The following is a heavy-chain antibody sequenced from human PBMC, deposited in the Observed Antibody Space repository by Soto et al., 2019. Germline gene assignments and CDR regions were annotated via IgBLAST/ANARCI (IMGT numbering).Heavy chain of an antibody. V-gene: IGHV4-61*01. J-gene: IGHJ6*02. D-gene: IGHD3-10*01. Sequence: QVQLQESGPGLVKPSETLSLTCTVSGGSVSSGSYYWSWIRQPPGKGLEWIGYIYYSGSTNYNPSLKRRVTISVDTSKNQFSLKLSSVTAADTAVYYCARERVERYYYYGMDVWGQGTTVTVSS. CDR2: IYYSGST. CDR3: ARERVERYYYYGMDV. CDR1: GGSVSSGSYY.